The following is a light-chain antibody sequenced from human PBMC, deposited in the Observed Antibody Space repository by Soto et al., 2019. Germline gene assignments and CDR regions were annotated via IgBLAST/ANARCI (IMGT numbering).Light chain of an antibody. V-gene: IGLV1-40*01. CDR3: QSYDTSLSAVV. J-gene: IGLJ2*01. CDR2: GDN. Sequence: QSVLTQPPSVSGAPGQRVTISCTGSSSNIGAGYDVHWYHQLPGTAPKLLIYGDNNRPSGVPDRFSGSKSGTSASLAITGLRAEDEADYYCQSYDTSLSAVVFGGGTKVTVL. CDR1: SSNIGAGYD.